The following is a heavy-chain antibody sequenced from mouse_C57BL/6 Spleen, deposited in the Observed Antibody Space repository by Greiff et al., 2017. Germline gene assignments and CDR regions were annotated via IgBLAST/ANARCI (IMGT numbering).Heavy chain of an antibody. CDR1: GFSFNTYA. J-gene: IGHJ1*03. Sequence: VQLKESGGGLVQPKGSLKLSCAASGFSFNTYAMNWVSQAPGKGFEWVARIRCTSNNYATYYADSVKDRFTISRDDLASMLYLQMNNLKTEDTAMYYCVRHESNYGYFDVWGTGTTVTVSS. CDR3: VRHESNYGYFDV. V-gene: IGHV10-1*01. CDR2: IRCTSNNYAT. D-gene: IGHD1-3*01.